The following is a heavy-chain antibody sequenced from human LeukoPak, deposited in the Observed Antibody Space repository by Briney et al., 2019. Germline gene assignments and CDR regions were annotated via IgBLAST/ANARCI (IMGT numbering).Heavy chain of an antibody. D-gene: IGHD1-26*01. CDR2: ISGSGGST. J-gene: IGHJ4*02. Sequence: GGSLRLSCAPSGFTFSSYAMSWVRQAPGKGLEWVSAISGSGGSTYYADSVKGRFTISRDNSKNTLYLQMNSLRAEDTAVYYCAKVPPSGPTKKWVDYWGQGTLVTVSS. CDR3: AKVPPSGPTKKWVDY. V-gene: IGHV3-23*01. CDR1: GFTFSSYA.